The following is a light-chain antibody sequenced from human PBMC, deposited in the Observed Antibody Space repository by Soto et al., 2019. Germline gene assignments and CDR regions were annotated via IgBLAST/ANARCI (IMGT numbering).Light chain of an antibody. CDR2: EVT. Sequence: QSALTQPASVSGSPGQSITISCTGTSSDVGGYDYVSWYQQHPGKAPKLLIYEVTYRPSGVSNRFSGSKSGNTASLTISGLQAEDEADYYCSSSPSSSTYVFGTGTKLTVL. V-gene: IGLV2-14*01. J-gene: IGLJ1*01. CDR1: SSDVGGYDY. CDR3: SSSPSSSTYV.